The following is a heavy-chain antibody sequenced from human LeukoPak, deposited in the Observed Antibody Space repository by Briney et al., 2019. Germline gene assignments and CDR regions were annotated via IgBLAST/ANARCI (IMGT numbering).Heavy chain of an antibody. CDR3: ARAPLATGHFDP. D-gene: IGHD1-14*01. CDR2: IYYSGST. V-gene: IGHV4-39*07. Sequence: SETLSLTCTVSGGSISSSSYYWGWIRQPPGKGLEWIGSIYYSGSTYYNPSLKSRVTISVDTSKNQFSLKLSSVTAADTAVYYCARAPLATGHFDPWGQGTLVTVSS. J-gene: IGHJ5*02. CDR1: GGSISSSSYY.